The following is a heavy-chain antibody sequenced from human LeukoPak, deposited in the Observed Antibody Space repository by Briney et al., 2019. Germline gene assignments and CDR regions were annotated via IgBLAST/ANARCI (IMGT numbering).Heavy chain of an antibody. CDR1: GGSISSSSYY. V-gene: IGHV4-39*07. D-gene: IGHD4-23*01. CDR3: ARDANYGGNSGVGY. Sequence: SETLSLTCTVSGGSISSSSYYWGWIRQPPGKGLEWMGSIYYSGSTYYNPSLKSRVTISVDTSKNQFSLKLSSVTAADTAVYYRARDANYGGNSGVGYWGQGTLVTLSS. J-gene: IGHJ4*02. CDR2: IYYSGST.